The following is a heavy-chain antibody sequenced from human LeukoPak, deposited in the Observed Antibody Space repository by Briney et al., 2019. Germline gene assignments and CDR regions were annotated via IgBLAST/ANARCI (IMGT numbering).Heavy chain of an antibody. CDR2: IYYSGST. D-gene: IGHD3-22*01. CDR3: ARVGQYYDSSGYSLSTTTDDAFDI. V-gene: IGHV4-59*01. J-gene: IGHJ3*02. Sequence: PSETLSLTCTVSGGSISSYYWSWIRQPPGKGLEWIGYIYYSGSTNYNPSLKSRVTISVDTSKNQFSLKLSSVTAADTAVYYCARVGQYYDSSGYSLSTTTDDAFDIWGQGTMVTVSS. CDR1: GGSISSYY.